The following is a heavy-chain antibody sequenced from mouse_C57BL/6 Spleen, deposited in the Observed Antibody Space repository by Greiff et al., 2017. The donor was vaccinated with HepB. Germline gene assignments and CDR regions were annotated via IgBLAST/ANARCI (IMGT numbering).Heavy chain of an antibody. CDR2: IRNKANGYTT. V-gene: IGHV7-3*01. CDR3: ARFFSTVPYFDY. D-gene: IGHD1-1*01. CDR1: GFTFTDYY. J-gene: IGHJ2*01. Sequence: EVKLMESGGGLVQPGGSLSLSCAASGFTFTDYYMSWVRQPPGKALEWLGFIRNKANGYTTEYSASVKGRFTISRDNSQSILYLQMNALRAEDSATYYGARFFSTVPYFDYWGQGTTLTVSS.